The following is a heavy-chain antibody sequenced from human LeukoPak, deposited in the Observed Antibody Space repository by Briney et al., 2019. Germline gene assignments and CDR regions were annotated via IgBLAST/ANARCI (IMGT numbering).Heavy chain of an antibody. D-gene: IGHD2/OR15-2a*01. J-gene: IGHJ4*02. CDR3: SNGIYDNSY. V-gene: IGHV3-7*01. CDR2: IKQDGSEK. Sequence: GGSLRFSCTASGFTFTTYWMAWVRQTPGKGLEWVANIKQDGSEKYYAESVRGRFTISRDNAKNSLYLQMNSLRAEDTAVYYCSNGIYDNSYWGQGTLVTVSS. CDR1: GFTFTTYW.